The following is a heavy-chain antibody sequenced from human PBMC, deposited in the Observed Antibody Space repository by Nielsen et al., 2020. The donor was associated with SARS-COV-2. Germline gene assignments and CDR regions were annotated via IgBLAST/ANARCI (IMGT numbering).Heavy chain of an antibody. D-gene: IGHD3-3*01. CDR1: GGSISSGGYY. CDR3: ARAETTDYDFWSGYYRNYYGMDV. Sequence: SETLSLTCTVSGGSISSGGYYWSWIRQHPGKGLEWIGYIYYSGSTYYNSSLKSRVTISVDTSKNQFSLKLSSVTAADTAVYYCARAETTDYDFWSGYYRNYYGMDVWGQGTTVTVSS. CDR2: IYYSGST. V-gene: IGHV4-31*03. J-gene: IGHJ6*02.